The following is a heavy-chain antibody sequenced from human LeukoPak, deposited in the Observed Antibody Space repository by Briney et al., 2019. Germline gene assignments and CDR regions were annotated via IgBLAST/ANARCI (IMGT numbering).Heavy chain of an antibody. CDR2: INRDGTEK. J-gene: IGHJ4*02. CDR1: GFNFSDSH. V-gene: IGHV3-7*04. Sequence: GGSLRLSCATSGFNFSDSHMTWVRQAPGKGLQWVANINRDGTEKHFLDSVEGRFTISRDNAKKSLYLQMSSLRPQDTALYFCVRGDWYFESWGQGTLVTVCS. D-gene: IGHD2-21*01. CDR3: VRGDWYFES.